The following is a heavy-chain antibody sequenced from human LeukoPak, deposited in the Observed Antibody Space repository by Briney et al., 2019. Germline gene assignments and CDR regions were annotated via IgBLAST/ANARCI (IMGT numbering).Heavy chain of an antibody. J-gene: IGHJ3*02. CDR2: ISSSSSYI. V-gene: IGHV3-21*01. Sequence: GGSLRLSCAASGFTFSSYSMNWVRQAPGKGLEWVSSISSSSSYIYYADSVKGRFTISRDNAKNSLYLQMNSLRAEDTAVYYCARDVFSLGSGRYVGGAFDIWGQGTMVTVSS. CDR1: GFTFSSYS. D-gene: IGHD1-26*01. CDR3: ARDVFSLGSGRYVGGAFDI.